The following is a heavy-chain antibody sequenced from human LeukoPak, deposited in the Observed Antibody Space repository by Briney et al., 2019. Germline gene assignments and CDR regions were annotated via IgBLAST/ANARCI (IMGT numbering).Heavy chain of an antibody. J-gene: IGHJ4*02. CDR3: VRDKGAVAGSAIFDY. Sequence: PGGSLRLSCAASGFTFRTYSMNWLRQAPGKGLEWVSAITSSSTYIFYADSVKGRFTISRDNAKDSLALQMNSLRAEDTAVYYCVRDKGAVAGSAIFDYWGQGSLVIVSS. CDR2: ITSSSTYI. CDR1: GFTFRTYS. D-gene: IGHD6-19*01. V-gene: IGHV3-21*01.